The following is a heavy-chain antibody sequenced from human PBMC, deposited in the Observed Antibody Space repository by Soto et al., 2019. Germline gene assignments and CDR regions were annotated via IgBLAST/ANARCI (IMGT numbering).Heavy chain of an antibody. D-gene: IGHD2-15*01. J-gene: IGHJ3*02. CDR2: INHSGST. V-gene: IGHV4-34*01. CDR1: GGSFSCYY. CDR3: ASDRRSRYCXGGSCLRGRRPPDAFDI. Sequence: SETLSLTCAVYGGSFSCYYWSWIRQPPGKGLEWIGEINHSGSTNYNPSLKSRVTISVDTSKNQFSLKLSSVTAADTAVYYCASDRRSRYCXGGSCLRGRRPPDAFDIWGQGTMVTVSS.